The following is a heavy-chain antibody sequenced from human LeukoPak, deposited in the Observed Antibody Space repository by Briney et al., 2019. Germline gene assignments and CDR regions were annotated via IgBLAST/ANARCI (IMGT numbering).Heavy chain of an antibody. J-gene: IGHJ5*02. V-gene: IGHV3-72*01. CDR2: TRNKANSYTT. CDR1: GFTFSDHY. CDR3: ARVTQDGWFDP. D-gene: IGHD2-21*02. Sequence: PGGSLRLSCAASGFTFSDHYMDWVRQAPGKGLEWVDRTRNKANSYTTEYAASVKGRFTISRDDSKNSLYLQMNSLKTEDTAVYYCARVTQDGWFDPWGQGTLVTVSS.